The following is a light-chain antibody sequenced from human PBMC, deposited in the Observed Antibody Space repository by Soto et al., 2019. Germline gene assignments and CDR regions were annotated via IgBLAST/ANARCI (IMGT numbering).Light chain of an antibody. Sequence: DIHMTQSPSSLSSSVGDRVTITCRSGQSISTYLNWYQQKSGKAPKLLISAASSLQSGVPSRFSGSGSGTDFTLTISSLQPEDFATYYCQQSFSTLGWTFGQGTKVDIK. CDR3: QQSFSTLGWT. J-gene: IGKJ1*01. CDR1: QSISTY. V-gene: IGKV1-39*01. CDR2: AAS.